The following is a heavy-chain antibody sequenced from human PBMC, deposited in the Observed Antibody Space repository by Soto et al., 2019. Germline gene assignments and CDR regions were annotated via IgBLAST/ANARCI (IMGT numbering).Heavy chain of an antibody. CDR3: ARWKYSYADLPGDWFDS. CDR1: GASLTSGSYY. V-gene: IGHV4-61*01. D-gene: IGHD3-16*01. CDR2: IYRSGST. Sequence: QVQLQESGPGLVRPSETLSLTCTVSGASLTSGSYYWSWVRQPPGKGLEWIAYIYRSGSTNYNPSLTSPATISVDTSKNQFSLRLTSVTPADTAMYYCARWKYSYADLPGDWFDSWGQGTLVTVSS. J-gene: IGHJ5*01.